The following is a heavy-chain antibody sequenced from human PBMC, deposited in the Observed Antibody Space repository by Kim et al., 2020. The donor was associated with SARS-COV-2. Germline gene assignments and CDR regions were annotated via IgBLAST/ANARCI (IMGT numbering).Heavy chain of an antibody. CDR3: ARSEGRASWHQFDY. V-gene: IGHV4-59*01. Sequence: SETLSLTCTVSSDSISSYYWSWIRQLPGKGLEWIGYIFHSGSTNYNPSLKSRVTISWDTSRNQFSLDLTSGSDADTAVYYCARSEGRASWHQFDYWGQGILVTVSS. CDR2: IFHSGST. J-gene: IGHJ4*02. CDR1: SDSISSYY.